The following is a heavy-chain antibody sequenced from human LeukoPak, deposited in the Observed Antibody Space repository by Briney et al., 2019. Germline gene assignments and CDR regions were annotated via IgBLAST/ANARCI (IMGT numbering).Heavy chain of an antibody. CDR2: IYTSGST. CDR1: AGSISSGSYY. J-gene: IGHJ4*02. D-gene: IGHD3-16*02. V-gene: IGHV4-61*02. CDR3: ARHRGVILDY. Sequence: SETLSLTCTVSAGSISSGSYYWSWIRQPAGKGLEWIGRIYTSGSTNYNPSLKSRVTISVDTSKNQFSLKLSSVTAADTAVYYCARHRGVILDYWGQGTLVTVSS.